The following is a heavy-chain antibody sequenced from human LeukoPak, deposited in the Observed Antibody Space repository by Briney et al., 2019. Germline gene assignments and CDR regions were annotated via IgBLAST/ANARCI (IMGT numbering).Heavy chain of an antibody. J-gene: IGHJ4*02. V-gene: IGHV1-18*01. CDR1: GYTFTRYG. Sequence: ASVKVCCKASGYTFTRYGISWVRQAPGQGLEWMGWISAYNGNTNYAQKLQGRVTMTTDTSTSTAYMELRSLRFDDTAVYYCARYSSGWFDYWGQGTLVTVSS. CDR3: ARYSSGWFDY. CDR2: ISAYNGNT. D-gene: IGHD6-19*01.